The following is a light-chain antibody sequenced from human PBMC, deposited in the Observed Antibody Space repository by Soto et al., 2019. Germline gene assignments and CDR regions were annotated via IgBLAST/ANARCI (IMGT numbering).Light chain of an antibody. Sequence: EIVMPQSPATLSVSPVEGATLSCRASQGIGDTLAWYQQKPGQTPRLLIYLTSNRGTGIPARFSGSGSGTDFTLTISSLEPEDLAVYDGQQRSNRPTWTGGQGTKVDIK. CDR1: QGIGDT. J-gene: IGKJ1*01. CDR3: QQRSNRPTWT. CDR2: LTS. V-gene: IGKV3-11*01.